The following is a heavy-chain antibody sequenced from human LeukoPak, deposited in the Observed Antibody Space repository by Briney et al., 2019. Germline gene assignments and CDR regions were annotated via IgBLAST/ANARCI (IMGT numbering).Heavy chain of an antibody. CDR1: GFRFSDCA. CDR3: AKDRNGIGYSGHDY. Sequence: GGSLRLSCAASGFRFSDCAMHWVRQAPDKGLEWVAFIRYDGSNKYYGDSVKGRFTISRDNSKNTLHLQMNSLRAEDTAVYYCAKDRNGIGYSGHDYWGQGTLVTVSS. J-gene: IGHJ4*02. CDR2: IRYDGSNK. D-gene: IGHD5-12*01. V-gene: IGHV3-30*02.